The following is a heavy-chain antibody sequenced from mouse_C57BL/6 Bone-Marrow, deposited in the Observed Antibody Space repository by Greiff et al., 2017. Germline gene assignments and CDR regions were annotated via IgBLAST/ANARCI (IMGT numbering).Heavy chain of an antibody. V-gene: IGHV5-15*01. D-gene: IGHD1-1*01. J-gene: IGHJ2*01. CDR3: ARQITSVVGDDYFDY. Sequence: EVQLVESGGGLVQPGGSLKLSCAASGFTFSDYGMAWVRQAPRKGPEWVAFISNLAYSIYYADNVTGRFTISRENAKNTMYLEMSSLRSEDTAMYYCARQITSVVGDDYFDYGGQGTTLTVSS. CDR1: GFTFSDYG. CDR2: ISNLAYSI.